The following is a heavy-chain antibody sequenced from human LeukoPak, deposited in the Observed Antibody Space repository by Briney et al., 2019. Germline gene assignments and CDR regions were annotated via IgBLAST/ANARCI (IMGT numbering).Heavy chain of an antibody. V-gene: IGHV3-48*01. Sequence: GGSLRLSCEASGFTFSSYSMNWVRQAPGKGLEWVSFISGRSTTIYYADSVKCRSTISRDNARNSLSLQMNSLRTEDTAVYYCARTINFDFWSGYYGAFDIWGQGTMVTVSS. J-gene: IGHJ3*02. CDR2: ISGRSTTI. D-gene: IGHD3-3*01. CDR1: GFTFSSYS. CDR3: ARTINFDFWSGYYGAFDI.